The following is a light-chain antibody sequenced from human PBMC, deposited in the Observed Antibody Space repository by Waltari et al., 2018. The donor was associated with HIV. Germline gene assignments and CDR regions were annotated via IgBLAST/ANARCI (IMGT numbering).Light chain of an antibody. CDR2: DDS. CDR3: QVWDSSSDHVV. J-gene: IGLJ2*01. CDR1: NIGSKS. Sequence: SYVLTQPPSVSVAPGQTARITWGGNNIGSKSGHWYQQKPGQAPVLVVYDDSDRHSGIPERFSGSNSGNTATLTISRVEAGDEADYYCQVWDSSSDHVVFGGGTKLTVL. V-gene: IGLV3-21*02.